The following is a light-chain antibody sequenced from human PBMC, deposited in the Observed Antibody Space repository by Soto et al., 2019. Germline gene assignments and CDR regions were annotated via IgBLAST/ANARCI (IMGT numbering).Light chain of an antibody. CDR3: QEYNSYLYT. CDR1: QSISNW. V-gene: IGKV1-5*01. J-gene: IGKJ2*01. CDR2: DAS. Sequence: DIQMTQSPSTLSASVGDRVTITCRASQSISNWLAWYQQKPGKAPNLLIYDASSLKSGVPSRFSGSGSGTEFTLTVSSLQPDDFATYYCQEYNSYLYTFGQGTELEIK.